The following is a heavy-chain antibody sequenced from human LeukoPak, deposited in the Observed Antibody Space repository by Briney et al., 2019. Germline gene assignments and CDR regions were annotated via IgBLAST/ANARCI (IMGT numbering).Heavy chain of an antibody. CDR1: GGSFSGYY. CDR3: ARVWFGETTQYYFDY. D-gene: IGHD3-10*01. J-gene: IGHJ4*02. V-gene: IGHV4-34*01. Sequence: SETLSLTCAVYGGSFSGYYWSWIRQPPGKGLEWIGEINHSGSTNYNPSLKSRVTISVDTSKNQFSLKLSSVTAADTAVYYCARVWFGETTQYYFDYWGQGTLVTVSS. CDR2: INHSGST.